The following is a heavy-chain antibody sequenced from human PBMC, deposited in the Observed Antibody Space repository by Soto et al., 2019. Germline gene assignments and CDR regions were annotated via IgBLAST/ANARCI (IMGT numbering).Heavy chain of an antibody. Sequence: ASVKVSCKASGYTFTSYAMHWVRQAPGQRLEWMGWINAGNGNTKYSQKYQGRVTITRDTSASTAYMELSSLRSEDTAVYYCARGYGGPIGWFDPWGQGTLVTVSS. CDR2: INAGNGNT. D-gene: IGHD3-16*01. CDR3: ARGYGGPIGWFDP. J-gene: IGHJ5*02. CDR1: GYTFTSYA. V-gene: IGHV1-3*01.